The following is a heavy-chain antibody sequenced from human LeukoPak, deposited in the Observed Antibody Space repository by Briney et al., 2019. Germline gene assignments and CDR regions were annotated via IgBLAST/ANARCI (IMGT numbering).Heavy chain of an antibody. J-gene: IGHJ4*02. CDR2: TYYRSKWYN. CDR3: ASEINAQASSGYYFGH. D-gene: IGHD3-22*01. V-gene: IGHV6-1*01. CDR1: GVSVSSNSAA. Sequence: SQTLSLTCAITGVSVSSNSAAWNWIRQSPSRGLEWLGRTYYRSKWYNDYAVSVKSRITINPDTSKNQFSLQLNSVTPEDSAVYYCASEINAQASSGYYFGHWGQGTLVTVSS.